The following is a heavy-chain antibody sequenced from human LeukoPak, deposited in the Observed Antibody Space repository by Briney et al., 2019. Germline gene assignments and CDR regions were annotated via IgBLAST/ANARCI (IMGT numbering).Heavy chain of an antibody. V-gene: IGHV3-23*01. J-gene: IGHJ4*02. CDR1: VTFTEYT. CDR3: AKDPSCIYVGCYFDY. Sequence: GGSLRHSCVQPLVTFTEYTMCSGRQAPGKGLEWVSAISGSGNSTFYADSIKGQFTISRDNSKNTLYLQMNSLRAEDTAVYYCAKDPSCIYVGCYFDYWGSETLVTVSA. CDR2: ISGSGNST. D-gene: IGHD3-16*01.